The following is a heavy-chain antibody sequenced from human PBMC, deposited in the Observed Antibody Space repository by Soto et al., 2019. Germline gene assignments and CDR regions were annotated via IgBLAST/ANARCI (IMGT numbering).Heavy chain of an antibody. CDR1: GFTFKNYA. J-gene: IGHJ6*02. CDR3: AREDDYNYRYFNYGLDV. Sequence: VGSLRLSCAASGFTFKNYALHWVRQAPGKGLEWVAVISFDGDKRYYADSVKGRFTISRDNFRNTLYLQMNNLRVEDAALYFCAREDDYNYRYFNYGLDVWGPGTRVTVSS. D-gene: IGHD5-12*01. V-gene: IGHV3-30-3*01. CDR2: ISFDGDKR.